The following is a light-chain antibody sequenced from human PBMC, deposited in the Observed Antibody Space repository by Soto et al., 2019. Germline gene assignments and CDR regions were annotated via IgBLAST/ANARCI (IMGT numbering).Light chain of an antibody. CDR3: ASWDDSLRGGV. Sequence: QSVLTQPPSASGTPGQRVIISCSGSSSNIGSNYVYWYQQLPVTAPKLLIYKNNQRPSGVPDRFSGSQSGTSASLAISGLRSEDEADYYCASWDDSLRGGVFGTGTKVTVL. V-gene: IGLV1-47*01. CDR2: KNN. J-gene: IGLJ1*01. CDR1: SSNIGSNY.